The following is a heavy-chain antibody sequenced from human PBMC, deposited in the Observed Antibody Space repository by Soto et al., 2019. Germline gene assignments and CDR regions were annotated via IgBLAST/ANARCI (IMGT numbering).Heavy chain of an antibody. J-gene: IGHJ2*01. V-gene: IGHV1-46*01. Sequence: QVQLVQSGAEVKKPGASVKVSCKASGYTFTSYYMHWVRQAPGQGLEWMGIINPSGGSTSYAQKFQGRVTMTRDTSTSTVYMELSSLRSEDTGVYYSARSSLRNWYFDLWGRGTLVTVSS. CDR3: ARSSLRNWYFDL. CDR1: GYTFTSYY. CDR2: INPSGGST.